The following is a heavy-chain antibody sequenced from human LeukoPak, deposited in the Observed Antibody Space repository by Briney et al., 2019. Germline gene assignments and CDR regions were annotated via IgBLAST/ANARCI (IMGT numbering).Heavy chain of an antibody. CDR2: INPNSGGT. CDR3: ARDLPKTGYVGASYI. Sequence: ASVTVSCKASGYTFTDYYVLWVRQAPGQGPEWMGWINPNSGGTNYAQNFKGRVTMTRDTSISTAYMELNSLTSDDTAGYYCARDLPKTGYVGASYIWGQGTMVTVSS. V-gene: IGHV1-2*02. D-gene: IGHD5-12*01. CDR1: GYTFTDYY. J-gene: IGHJ3*02.